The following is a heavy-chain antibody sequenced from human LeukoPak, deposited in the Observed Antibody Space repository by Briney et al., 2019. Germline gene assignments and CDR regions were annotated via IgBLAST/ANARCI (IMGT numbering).Heavy chain of an antibody. Sequence: GGSLRLSCAASGFTFSSYWMSWVRQAPGKGLEWVANIKQDGSAKYYVASVKGRFTISRDNAKNSLYLQMHNLRAEDTAVYYCARYVGVDGDYVFDYWGQGTLVPVSS. J-gene: IGHJ4*02. V-gene: IGHV3-7*01. CDR2: IKQDGSAK. CDR3: ARYVGVDGDYVFDY. D-gene: IGHD4-17*01. CDR1: GFTFSSYW.